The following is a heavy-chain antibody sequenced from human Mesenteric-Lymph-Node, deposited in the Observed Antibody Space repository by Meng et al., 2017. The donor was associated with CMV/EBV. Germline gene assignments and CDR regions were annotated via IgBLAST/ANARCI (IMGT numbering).Heavy chain of an antibody. CDR2: ISSGSIYI. D-gene: IGHD3-16*01. Sequence: GGSLRLSCAASGFTFSGYWMHWVRQAPGKGLVWVSSISSGSIYIDYADSLKGRLTISRDDAKNSLYLQVNTLRAEDTAVYYCAREQQTVTTFGGVTLPYYYGMDVWGQGTTVTVSS. J-gene: IGHJ6*02. CDR3: AREQQTVTTFGGVTLPYYYGMDV. V-gene: IGHV3-21*06. CDR1: GFTFSGYW.